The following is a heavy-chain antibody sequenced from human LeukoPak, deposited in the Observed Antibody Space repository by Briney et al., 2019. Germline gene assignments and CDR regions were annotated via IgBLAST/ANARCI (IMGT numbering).Heavy chain of an antibody. CDR1: GYTFTGYY. J-gene: IGHJ3*02. CDR3: ARDRTPSSGWYGPVAFDI. Sequence: ASVKVSCKASGYTFTGYYMHWVRQAPGQGLEWMGWINPNSGGTNYAQKFQGRVTMTRDTSISTAYMELSRLRSDDTAVYYCARDRTPSSGWYGPVAFDIWGQGTMVTVSS. CDR2: INPNSGGT. V-gene: IGHV1-2*02. D-gene: IGHD6-19*01.